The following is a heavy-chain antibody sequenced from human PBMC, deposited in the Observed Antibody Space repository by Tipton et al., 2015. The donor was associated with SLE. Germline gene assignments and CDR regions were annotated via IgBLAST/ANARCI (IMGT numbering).Heavy chain of an antibody. CDR3: ARDGGGNSVYFQH. V-gene: IGHV1-46*01. CDR1: GYTFTSYY. CDR2: INPSGGGT. Sequence: QVQLVQSGAEVRKPGASVKVSCKASGYTFTSYYMHWVRQAPGQGLEWMGIINPSGGGTSYAQKFQGRVTLTRDTSTSTVYMELRSLTSEDTAVYYWARDGGGNSVYFQHWGQGTLVTVSS. D-gene: IGHD4-23*01. J-gene: IGHJ1*01.